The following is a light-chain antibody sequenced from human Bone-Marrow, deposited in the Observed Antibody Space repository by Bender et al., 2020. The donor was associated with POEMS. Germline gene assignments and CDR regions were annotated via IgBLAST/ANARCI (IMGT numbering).Light chain of an antibody. J-gene: IGLJ2*01. V-gene: IGLV2-23*02. CDR2: DVT. Sequence: QSALTQPASVSGSPGQSITISCTGTSSDVGSYSLVSWYQQHPGKAPKLLIYDVTKRPSGVSNRFSGSKSGNTASLTISGLQAEDEADYHCCSYAGSSTFVVFGGGTKLTVL. CDR3: CSYAGSSTFVV. CDR1: SSDVGSYSL.